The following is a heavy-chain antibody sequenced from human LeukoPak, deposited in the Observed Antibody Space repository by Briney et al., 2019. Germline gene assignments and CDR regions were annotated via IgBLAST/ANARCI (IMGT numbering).Heavy chain of an antibody. D-gene: IGHD6-19*01. J-gene: IGHJ4*02. CDR1: GDSVSSNSAA. V-gene: IGHV6-1*01. Sequence: SQTLSPTCALSGDSVSSNSAAWHWIRQSPSRGLEWLGRTYYRSKLYNDYAVSVKSRITINPDTSKNQFSLQLNSVTPEDTAVYYCARDLSSGWYYFTTGAREPWSPSPQ. CDR3: ARDLSSGWYYFTT. CDR2: TYYRSKLYN.